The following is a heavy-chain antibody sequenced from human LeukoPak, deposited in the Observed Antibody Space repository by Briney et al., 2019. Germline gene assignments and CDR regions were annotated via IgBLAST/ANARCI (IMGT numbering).Heavy chain of an antibody. CDR2: IYYSGST. D-gene: IGHD1-26*01. CDR1: GGSISSSNYY. V-gene: IGHV4-39*07. J-gene: IGHJ4*02. CDR3: ARFNSGSYQHYFDC. Sequence: SSGTLSLTCTVSGGSISSSNYYWGWIRQPPGKGLEWIGSIYYSGSTYYNPSLKSRVTISVDTSKNQFSLKLSSVTAADTAMYYCARFNSGSYQHYFDCWGQGTLVTVSS.